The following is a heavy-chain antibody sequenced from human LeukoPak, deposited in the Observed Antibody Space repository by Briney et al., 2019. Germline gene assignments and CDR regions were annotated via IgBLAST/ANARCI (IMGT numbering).Heavy chain of an antibody. D-gene: IGHD3-3*01. CDR2: ISQDGTKQ. V-gene: IGHV3-7*01. J-gene: IGHJ4*02. CDR1: GFTFRSYW. Sequence: GGSLRLSCAISGFTFRSYWMSWLRQAPGKGLECVASISQDGTKQYYVDSVKGRFTISRDNAKNSLYLQMNSLRAEDTAVYYCARGVVYPAWSGPHWSDYWGQGALVTVSS. CDR3: ARGVVYPAWSGPHWSDY.